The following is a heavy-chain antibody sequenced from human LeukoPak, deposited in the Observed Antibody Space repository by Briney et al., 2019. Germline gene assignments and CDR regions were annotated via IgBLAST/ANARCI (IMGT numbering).Heavy chain of an antibody. CDR1: GFTFSSYW. V-gene: IGHV3-7*01. CDR3: AREDYYDSSGPFY. Sequence: PGGSLRLSCAASGFTFSSYWMSWVHQAPGKGLEWVANIKQDGSEKYYVDSVKGRFTISRDNAKNSLYLQMNSLRAEDTAVYYCAREDYYDSSGPFYWGQGTLVTVSS. D-gene: IGHD3-22*01. CDR2: IKQDGSEK. J-gene: IGHJ4*02.